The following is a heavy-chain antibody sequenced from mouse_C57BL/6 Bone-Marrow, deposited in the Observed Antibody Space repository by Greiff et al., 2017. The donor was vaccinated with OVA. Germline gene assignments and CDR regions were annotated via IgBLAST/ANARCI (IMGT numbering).Heavy chain of an antibody. Sequence: QVQLKESGAELVKPGASVKMSCKASGYTFTTYPIEWMKQNHGKSLEWIGNFHPYNDDTKYNEKFKGKATLTVEKSSSTVYLELSRLTSDDSAVYYCARNYDYDGRGFAYWGQGTLVTVSA. CDR2: FHPYNDDT. V-gene: IGHV1-47*01. CDR1: GYTFTTYP. J-gene: IGHJ3*01. D-gene: IGHD2-4*01. CDR3: ARNYDYDGRGFAY.